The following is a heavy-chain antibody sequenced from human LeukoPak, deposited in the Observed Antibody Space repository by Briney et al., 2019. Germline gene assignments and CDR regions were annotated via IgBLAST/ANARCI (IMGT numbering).Heavy chain of an antibody. CDR1: GGSISSSSYY. Sequence: SETLSLTCTVSGGSISSSSYYWGWIRQPPGKGLEWVGYIYYSGSTNYNPSLKSRVTISLDTSKKQSSLKLSSVTAADTAVYYCASAVSQWPSWFDPWGQGTLVTVSS. CDR2: IYYSGST. J-gene: IGHJ5*02. V-gene: IGHV4-61*05. D-gene: IGHD6-19*01. CDR3: ASAVSQWPSWFDP.